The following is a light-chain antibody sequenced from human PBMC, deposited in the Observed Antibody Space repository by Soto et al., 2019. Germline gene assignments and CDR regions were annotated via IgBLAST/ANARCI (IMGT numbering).Light chain of an antibody. V-gene: IGKV3-20*01. J-gene: IGKJ4*01. CDR3: QQYGSSPGT. CDR2: GAS. CDR1: HSVGSRA. Sequence: EIVLTQSPGTLSLSPGERVTLSCRASHSVGSRALAWYQQKPGQAPRLLIYGASSSATGIPDRFSGSGSGTDFTLTISSMEPKDFAVYYCQQYGSSPGTFGGGTKVEIK.